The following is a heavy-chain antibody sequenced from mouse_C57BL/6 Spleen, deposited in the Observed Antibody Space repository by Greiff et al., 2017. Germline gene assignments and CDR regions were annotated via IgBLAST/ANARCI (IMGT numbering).Heavy chain of an antibody. CDR1: GYTFTSYW. V-gene: IGHV1-50*01. D-gene: IGHD5-1-1*01. CDR3: ARKYPYYFDY. CDR2: IDPSDSYT. J-gene: IGHJ2*01. Sequence: QVPLQQPGAELVNPGASVKLSCKASGYTFTSYWMQWVKQRPGQGLEWIGEIDPSDSYTTYNQKFKGKATLTLVTSSSTAYMQLSSLTSADSAVYYWARKYPYYFDYWGQGTTLTVSS.